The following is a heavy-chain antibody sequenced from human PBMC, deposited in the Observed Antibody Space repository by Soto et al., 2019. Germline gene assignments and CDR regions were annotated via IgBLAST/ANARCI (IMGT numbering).Heavy chain of an antibody. Sequence: QVQLVESGGGVVQPGRSLRLSCAASGFTFSSYGMHWVRQAPGKGLEWVAVISYDGSNKYYADSVKGRFTMSRDNSKNALDLQMQSLRAEDTAVYYWAKGWGAPDLWGRGTLVTVSS. D-gene: IGHD1-26*01. CDR2: ISYDGSNK. CDR1: GFTFSSYG. CDR3: AKGWGAPDL. V-gene: IGHV3-30*18. J-gene: IGHJ2*01.